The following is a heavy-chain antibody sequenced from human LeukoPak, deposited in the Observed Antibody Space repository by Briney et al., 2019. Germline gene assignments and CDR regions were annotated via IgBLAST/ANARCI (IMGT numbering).Heavy chain of an antibody. J-gene: IGHJ6*03. CDR1: GGSISSSSYY. CDR2: IYYSGST. V-gene: IGHV4-39*01. CDR3: ARLGYYYYYMDV. Sequence: SETLSLTCTVSGGSISSSSYYWGWIRQPPGKGLEWIGSIYYSGSTYYNPSLKSRVTISVDTSKNQFSLKLSSVTAADTAVYYCARLGYYYYYMDVWGKGTTVTVSS.